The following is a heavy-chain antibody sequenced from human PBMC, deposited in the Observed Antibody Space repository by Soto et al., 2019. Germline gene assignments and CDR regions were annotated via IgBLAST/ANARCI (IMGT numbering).Heavy chain of an antibody. D-gene: IGHD3-10*01. J-gene: IGHJ4*02. V-gene: IGHV3-30-3*01. CDR1: GFRLSDFA. CDR2: ISYDGSKK. Sequence: QVQLVESGGGVVQPGKSLRLSCVASGFRLSDFAMHWVRQAPGKGLEWVAAISYDGSKKYFADSVKGRFTISRDNSNNFLYLQMNSLMPVCTSVYHCASPFGDFYPDIDYWGPGTLVTVSS. CDR3: ASPFGDFYPDIDY.